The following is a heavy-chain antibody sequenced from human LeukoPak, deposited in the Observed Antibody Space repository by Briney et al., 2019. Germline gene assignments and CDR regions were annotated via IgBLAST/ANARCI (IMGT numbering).Heavy chain of an antibody. CDR1: GFTFSYYW. CDR2: IKTDGSIT. CDR3: AREVQLERLGFGKEGSAFDY. J-gene: IGHJ4*02. V-gene: IGHV3-74*03. D-gene: IGHD1-1*01. Sequence: GGSLRLSCATSGFTFSYYWMHWVRQAPGKGLLWVSRIKTDGSITEYADSVKGRFSISRDNAKNSLYLQMNSLRAEDTAVYYCAREVQLERLGFGKEGSAFDYWGQGTLVTVSS.